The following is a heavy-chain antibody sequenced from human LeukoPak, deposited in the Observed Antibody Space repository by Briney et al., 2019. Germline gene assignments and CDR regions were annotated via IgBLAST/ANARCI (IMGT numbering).Heavy chain of an antibody. Sequence: ASVKVSCKASGYTFTGYYMHWVRQAPGQGLEWMGWINPNSGGTNYAQKFQGRVNMTRDKSISTAYMELSRLRSDDKGVYYCARDPPTNIVVVPAASGWFDPWGQGTLVTVSS. CDR1: GYTFTGYY. CDR2: INPNSGGT. D-gene: IGHD2-2*01. V-gene: IGHV1-2*02. CDR3: ARDPPTNIVVVPAASGWFDP. J-gene: IGHJ5*02.